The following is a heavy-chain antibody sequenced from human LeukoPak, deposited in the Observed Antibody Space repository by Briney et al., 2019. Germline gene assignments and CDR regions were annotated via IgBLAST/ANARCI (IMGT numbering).Heavy chain of an antibody. CDR1: GGSVSSGSYY. D-gene: IGHD1-26*01. CDR3: ARERDSGSYYSFDY. J-gene: IGHJ4*02. V-gene: IGHV4-61*01. CDR2: VYYSGST. Sequence: SETLSLTCTVSGGSVSSGSYYWSWIRQPPGKGLEWIGYVYYSGSTNYNPSLKSRVTISVDTSKNQFSLKLSSVTAADTAVYYCARERDSGSYYSFDYWGQGTLVTVSS.